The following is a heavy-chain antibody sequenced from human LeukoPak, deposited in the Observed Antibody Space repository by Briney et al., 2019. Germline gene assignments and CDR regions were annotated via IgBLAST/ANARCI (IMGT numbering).Heavy chain of an antibody. CDR2: ISRSGNTI. D-gene: IGHD1-1*01. CDR3: AKDRGATGTTGFDY. CDR1: GFTFSSCE. J-gene: IGHJ4*02. V-gene: IGHV3-48*03. Sequence: GGSLRLSCAASGFTFSSCEMNWVRQAPGKGLEWVSYISRSGNTIYYADSVKGRFSISRDNAQNSLYLQMNSLRAEDTAVYYCAKDRGATGTTGFDYWGQGTLVTVSS.